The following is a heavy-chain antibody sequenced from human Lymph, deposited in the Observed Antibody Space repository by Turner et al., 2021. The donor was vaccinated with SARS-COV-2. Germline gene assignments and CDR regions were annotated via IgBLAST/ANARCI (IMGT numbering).Heavy chain of an antibody. CDR3: ARDSGYEHYYFDY. CDR2: ISYDGSNK. J-gene: IGHJ4*02. Sequence: QVQLVDSGGGVVQPGRSLKLPCAASGFTFSSYAMHWVRQAPGKGLEWVAVISYDGSNKYYADSVKGRFTISRDNSKNTLYLQMNSLRAEDTAVYYCARDSGYEHYYFDYWGQGTLVTVSS. CDR1: GFTFSSYA. D-gene: IGHD5-12*01. V-gene: IGHV3-30-3*01.